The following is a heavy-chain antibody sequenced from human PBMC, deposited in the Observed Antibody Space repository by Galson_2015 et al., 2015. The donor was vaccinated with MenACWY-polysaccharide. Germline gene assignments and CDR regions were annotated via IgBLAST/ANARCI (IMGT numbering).Heavy chain of an antibody. CDR2: IYASGTT. CDR1: GDSISNDYSH. D-gene: IGHD5-24*01. V-gene: IGHV4-61*02. Sequence: TMSLTCSVSGDSISNDYSHCAWIRQPAGEGLEWIGRIYASGTTDYNPSLKSRVTITRNTSKNLLSLNLSSVTAADTAVYYCARDPRDGYGHFDNWGQGTLVTVSS. J-gene: IGHJ4*02. CDR3: ARDPRDGYGHFDN.